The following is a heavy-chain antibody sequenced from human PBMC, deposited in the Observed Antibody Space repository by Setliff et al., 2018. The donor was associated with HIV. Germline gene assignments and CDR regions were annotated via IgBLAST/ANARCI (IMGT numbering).Heavy chain of an antibody. CDR1: GGSFSDHY. CDR2: INHSGST. J-gene: IGHJ4*02. D-gene: IGHD6-6*01. V-gene: IGHV4-34*01. Sequence: PSETLSLTCAVYGGSFSDHYWSWIRQPPGKGLEWIGEINHSGSTNYNSSLKSRVTISVDTSKSQFSLKLNSVTAADTAVYYCARARSLITVRRSFDYWGQGTLVTVSS. CDR3: ARARSLITVRRSFDY.